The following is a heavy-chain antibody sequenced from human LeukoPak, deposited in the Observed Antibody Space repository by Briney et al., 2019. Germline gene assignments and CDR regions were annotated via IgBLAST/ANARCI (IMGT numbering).Heavy chain of an antibody. CDR3: ARDGLDDYGAEAPFDY. J-gene: IGHJ4*02. CDR2: TYYRSKWYN. Sequence: SQTLSLTCAISADSVSSKSAAWNWIRQSPARGLEWLGRTYYRSKWYNDCAVSVKSRITINPDTSKNQFSLQLNSVTPEDTAVYYCARDGLDDYGAEAPFDYWGQGTLVTVSS. V-gene: IGHV6-1*01. D-gene: IGHD4-17*01. CDR1: ADSVSSKSAA.